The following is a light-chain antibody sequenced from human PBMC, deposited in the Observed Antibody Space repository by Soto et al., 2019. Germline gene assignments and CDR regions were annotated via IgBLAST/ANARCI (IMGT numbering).Light chain of an antibody. V-gene: IGKV3-15*01. Sequence: EGLITQSPATLSVSPGERATLYCRASESVSRNLAWYQQKPGQAPRLLIYDASTRATGIPDRFSGGGSGTDFTLTISSLEPEDFAIYYCQQYNDWLWTFGQGTKVDIK. CDR1: ESVSRN. CDR3: QQYNDWLWT. J-gene: IGKJ1*01. CDR2: DAS.